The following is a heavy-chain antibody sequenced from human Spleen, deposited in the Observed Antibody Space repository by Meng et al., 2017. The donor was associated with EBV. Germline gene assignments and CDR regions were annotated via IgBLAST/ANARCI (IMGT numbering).Heavy chain of an antibody. J-gene: IGHJ5*02. D-gene: IGHD4-17*01. CDR1: FGSLSGNY. CDR3: ARGPGDYLVLDWFDP. Sequence: QGARHRWGAGLVKASETPSLLCTLAFGSLSGNYWSWVRHPPGKGLQWIGEFNDTGNTTHNPALKSRVTISVDISTLQFSLNPTSVTAADTAVYYCARGPGDYLVLDWFDPWGQGTLVTVSS. CDR2: FNDTGNT. V-gene: IGHV4-34*01.